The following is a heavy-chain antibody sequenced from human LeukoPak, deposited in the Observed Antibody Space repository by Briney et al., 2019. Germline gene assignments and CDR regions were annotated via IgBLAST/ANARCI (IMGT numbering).Heavy chain of an antibody. D-gene: IGHD3-10*01. CDR1: GYSISSGYY. V-gene: IGHV4-38-2*02. J-gene: IGHJ5*02. CDR2: IYPTGST. CDR3: ARGGYYGSGNDFRFDP. Sequence: PSETLSLTCTVSGYSISSGYYWGWIRQPPGKGLEWIGNIYPTGSTNYNPSLKSRVTISVDTSKNQFSLRLSSVTAADTAVYYCARGGYYGSGNDFRFDPWGQGTLVTVSS.